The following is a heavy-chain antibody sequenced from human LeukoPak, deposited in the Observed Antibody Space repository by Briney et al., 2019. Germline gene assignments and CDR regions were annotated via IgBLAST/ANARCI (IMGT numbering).Heavy chain of an antibody. CDR3: ARVSWSGSYFDY. Sequence: GGSLRLSCAASGFTFSSYSMNWVRQAPGKGLEWVANIKEDESAKYYVDSVTGRFTISRDNAKNSLYLQMNSLRAEDTAVYYCARVSWSGSYFDYWGQGTLVTVSS. CDR2: IKEDESAK. J-gene: IGHJ4*02. CDR1: GFTFSSYS. D-gene: IGHD1-26*01. V-gene: IGHV3-7*01.